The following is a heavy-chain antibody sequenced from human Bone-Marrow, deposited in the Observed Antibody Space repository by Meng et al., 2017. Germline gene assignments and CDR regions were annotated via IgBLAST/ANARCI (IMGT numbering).Heavy chain of an antibody. CDR2: MNPGETTI. J-gene: IGHJ4*02. CDR3: VRDFGGESDF. CDR1: GFALRNNW. Sequence: EAQLVESEGGLVQPGGSLRLSCAASGFALRNNWMHWVRQAPGKGLVWVARMNPGETTITHAGSVMGRFTISRDIARNTLHLQMNSLRAEDSALYFCVRDFGGESDFWGQGTLVTVSS. D-gene: IGHD3-10*01. V-gene: IGHV3-74*03.